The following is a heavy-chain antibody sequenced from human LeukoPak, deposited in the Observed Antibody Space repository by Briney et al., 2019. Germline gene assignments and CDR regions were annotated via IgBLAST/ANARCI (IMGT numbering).Heavy chain of an antibody. J-gene: IGHJ4*02. Sequence: GGSLRLSCAASGFTFDDYGLSWVRQAPGKGLEWVSGINWNGGSTGYADSVKGRFTVSRDNSKNTLYLQKNSLRAEDTAVYYCARGVRIAVAGYIDYWGQGTLVTVSS. CDR3: ARGVRIAVAGYIDY. CDR2: INWNGGST. CDR1: GFTFDDYG. D-gene: IGHD6-19*01. V-gene: IGHV3-20*04.